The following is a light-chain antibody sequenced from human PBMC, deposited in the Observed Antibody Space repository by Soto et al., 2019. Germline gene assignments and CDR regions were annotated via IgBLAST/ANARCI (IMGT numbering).Light chain of an antibody. CDR3: HQYDSSRT. V-gene: IGKV3-20*01. CDR2: GAS. CDR1: QTVTSTF. Sequence: EIVLTQSPGTLSLSPGERATLSCRASQTVTSTFLAWYQQKPGHAPRLLIYGASRRATRIPDRFSGSGSGTDFTLTITRLEPEDFAVYYCHQYDSSRTFGQGTKVEMK. J-gene: IGKJ1*01.